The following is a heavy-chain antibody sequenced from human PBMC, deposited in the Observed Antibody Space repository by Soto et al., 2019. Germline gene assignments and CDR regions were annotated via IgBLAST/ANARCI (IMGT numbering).Heavy chain of an antibody. Sequence: QVQLVQSGAEVKKPGASVKVSCKASGYTFTSYDINWVRQATGQGLEWMGWMNPNSGNTGYAQKFQGRVTMTRNTSISTAYMELSSLRSEDTAVYYCARRKIAVAGSYWYFDLWGRGTLVTVSS. CDR2: MNPNSGNT. D-gene: IGHD6-19*01. CDR1: GYTFTSYD. J-gene: IGHJ2*01. CDR3: ARRKIAVAGSYWYFDL. V-gene: IGHV1-8*01.